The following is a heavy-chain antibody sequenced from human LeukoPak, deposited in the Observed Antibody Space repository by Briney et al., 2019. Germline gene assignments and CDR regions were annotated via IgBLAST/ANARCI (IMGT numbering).Heavy chain of an antibody. CDR3: ARDLGGSGSYYSWYFDL. CDR1: GGSISSGSYY. J-gene: IGHJ2*01. CDR2: IYTSGST. Sequence: SQTLSLTCTVSGGSISSGSYYWSWIRQPAGKGLEWIGRIYTSGSTNYNPSLKSRVTISVDTSKNQFSLKLRSVTAADTAVYYCARDLGGSGSYYSWYFDLWGRGALVTVSS. V-gene: IGHV4-61*02. D-gene: IGHD3-10*01.